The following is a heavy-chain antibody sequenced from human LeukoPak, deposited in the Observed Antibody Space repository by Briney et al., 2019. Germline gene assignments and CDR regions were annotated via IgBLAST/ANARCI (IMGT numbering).Heavy chain of an antibody. CDR1: GFTFRRYS. CDR2: ISSSGTTM. CDR3: AVEGYCSGGSCNTNWFDP. J-gene: IGHJ5*02. V-gene: IGHV3-48*02. D-gene: IGHD2-15*01. Sequence: GGSLRLSRAASGFTFRRYSMNWVRQPPGKGLDWVSYISSSGTTMYYTDSVKGRFTISRDNAKNSLYLQMDSLRDEDTAVYYCAVEGYCSGGSCNTNWFDPWGQGTLVTVSS.